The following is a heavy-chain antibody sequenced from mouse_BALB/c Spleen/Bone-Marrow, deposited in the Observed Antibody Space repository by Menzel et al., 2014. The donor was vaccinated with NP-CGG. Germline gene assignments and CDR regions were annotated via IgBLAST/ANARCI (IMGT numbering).Heavy chain of an antibody. CDR2: IRNKANGYTT. J-gene: IGHJ2*01. Sequence: EVQLVESGGGLVQPGGSLRLSCAPSGFTFTDYYMNWVRQPPGKALEWLGFIRNKANGYTTEYSASVKGRFTISRDNSQSILYLQMNTPRAEDSATYYCARDSRSTVSHYDYWGQGTTLTVSS. D-gene: IGHD1-1*01. CDR3: ARDSRSTVSHYDY. CDR1: GFTFTDYY. V-gene: IGHV7-3*02.